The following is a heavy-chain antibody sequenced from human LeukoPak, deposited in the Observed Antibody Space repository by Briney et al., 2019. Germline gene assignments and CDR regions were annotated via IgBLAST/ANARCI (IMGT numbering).Heavy chain of an antibody. J-gene: IGHJ4*02. Sequence: GGSLRLSCAASGFTFSSYSMNWVRQAPGKGLEWVSSISSSRSYIYYADSVKGRFTISRDNAKNSLYLQMNSLRAEDTAVYYCATGLTYCGGDCPYYFDYWGQGTLVTVSS. CDR1: GFTFSSYS. CDR2: ISSSRSYI. D-gene: IGHD2-21*02. CDR3: ATGLTYCGGDCPYYFDY. V-gene: IGHV3-21*01.